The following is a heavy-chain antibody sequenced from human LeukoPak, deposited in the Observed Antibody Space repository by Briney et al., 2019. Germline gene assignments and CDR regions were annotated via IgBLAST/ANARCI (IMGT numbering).Heavy chain of an antibody. V-gene: IGHV1-2*02. Sequence: GASVKVSCKASGYTFTVYYMHWVRQAPGQGLEWMGWINPNNGGTNYAQKFQGRVTMTRDTSINTAYMELSRLRSDDTAVYYCARDWSGGAAAVYYWGQGTLVTVSS. J-gene: IGHJ4*02. CDR1: GYTFTVYY. CDR2: INPNNGGT. D-gene: IGHD6-13*01. CDR3: ARDWSGGAAAVYY.